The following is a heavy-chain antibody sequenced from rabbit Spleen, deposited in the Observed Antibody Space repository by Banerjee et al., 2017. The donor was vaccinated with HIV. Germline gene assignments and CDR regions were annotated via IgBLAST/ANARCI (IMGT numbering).Heavy chain of an antibody. V-gene: IGHV1S43*01. CDR2: IDPIVHST. J-gene: IGHJ4*01. Sequence: QEQLVESGGGLVKPGGSLKLSCKASGFSLSSNYWISWVRQAPGKGLEWIGYIDPIVHSTWYASWVNGRFTISSHNAQNTVDLQMNSLTAADTATYFCTRGIYSSGNLWGPGTLVTVS. CDR3: TRGIYSSGNL. D-gene: IGHD1-1*01. CDR1: GFSLSSNYW.